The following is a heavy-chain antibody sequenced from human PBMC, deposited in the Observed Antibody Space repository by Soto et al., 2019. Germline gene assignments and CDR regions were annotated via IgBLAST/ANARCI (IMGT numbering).Heavy chain of an antibody. CDR1: GFTFSSYW. CDR2: INSDGSST. Sequence: GGSLRLSCAASGFTFSSYWMHWVRQAPGKGLVWVSRINSDGSSTSYADSVKGRFTISRDNAKNTLYLQMNSLRAEDTAVYYCARGWDRYYFDYWGQGTLVTVSS. J-gene: IGHJ4*02. D-gene: IGHD1-26*01. V-gene: IGHV3-74*01. CDR3: ARGWDRYYFDY.